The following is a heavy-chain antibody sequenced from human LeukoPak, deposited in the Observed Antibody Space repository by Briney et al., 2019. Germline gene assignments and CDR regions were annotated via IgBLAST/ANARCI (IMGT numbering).Heavy chain of an antibody. Sequence: PGGSLRLSCAASGFTFSRNSMNWVRQAPGKGLEWVSSIGSSSSSYIYYGDSVKGRFTISRDNAKNSLYLQMNSLRAEDTAVYYCARAGLSRMVRGVPNWFDPWGQGTLVTVSS. CDR3: ARAGLSRMVRGVPNWFDP. J-gene: IGHJ5*02. V-gene: IGHV3-21*01. CDR1: GFTFSRNS. D-gene: IGHD3-10*01. CDR2: IGSSSSSYI.